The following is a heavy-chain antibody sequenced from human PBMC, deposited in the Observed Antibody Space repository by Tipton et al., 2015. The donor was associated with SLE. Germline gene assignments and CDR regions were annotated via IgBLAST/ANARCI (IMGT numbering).Heavy chain of an antibody. CDR3: ARSATSNSYDY. CDR2: ISNNGGNP. V-gene: IGHV3-64*01. Sequence: SLRLSCAASGFDFSSYSMHWVRQTPGKGLEYVSAISNNGGNPYYANSVKGRFTISRDDSKNMLYLQMGSPRDEDMGVYYCARSATSNSYDYWSRGTLVTVSP. CDR1: GFDFSSYS. J-gene: IGHJ4*02.